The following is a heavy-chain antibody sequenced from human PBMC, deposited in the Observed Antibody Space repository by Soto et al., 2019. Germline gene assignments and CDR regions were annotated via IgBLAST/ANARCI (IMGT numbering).Heavy chain of an antibody. D-gene: IGHD3-9*01. CDR1: GFTFSSYG. CDR3: ARQPVSATGKYFFYHYGLDV. CDR2: IWYDGSNK. J-gene: IGHJ6*02. V-gene: IGHV3-33*01. Sequence: GVSLSLSWGASGFTFSSYGVHWVRQDPGKGLEWVAVIWYDGSNKYYADSVKGRFTISRDNSKNTLYLQMNSLRAADTAVYYCARQPVSATGKYFFYHYGLDVWGQGTTVTVSS.